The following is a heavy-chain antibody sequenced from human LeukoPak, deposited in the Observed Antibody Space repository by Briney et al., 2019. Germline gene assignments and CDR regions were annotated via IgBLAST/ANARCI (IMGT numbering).Heavy chain of an antibody. CDR1: GGTFSSYA. D-gene: IGHD6-6*01. V-gene: IGHV1-69*13. CDR2: IIPIFGTA. J-gene: IGHJ4*02. Sequence: GASVKVSCKASGGTFSSYAISWVRQAPGQGLEWMGGIIPIFGTANYAQKFQGRVTITADESTSTAYMELSSLRSEDTAVYYCARDPRYSSSLDYFDYWGQGTLVTVSS. CDR3: ARDPRYSSSLDYFDY.